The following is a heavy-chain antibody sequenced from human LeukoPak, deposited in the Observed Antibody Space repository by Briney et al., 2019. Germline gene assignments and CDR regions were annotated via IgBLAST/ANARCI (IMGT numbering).Heavy chain of an antibody. CDR2: IWYDGSNK. V-gene: IGHV3-33*01. Sequence: PGRSLRLSCAASEFTFSSYGMHWVRQAPGKGLEWMAVIWYDGSNKYYADSVKGRFTISRDNSKNTLYLQMNSLRAEDTAVYYCAREAYYYDSSGYSYYFDYWGQGTLVTVSS. CDR1: EFTFSSYG. CDR3: AREAYYYDSSGYSYYFDY. J-gene: IGHJ4*02. D-gene: IGHD3-22*01.